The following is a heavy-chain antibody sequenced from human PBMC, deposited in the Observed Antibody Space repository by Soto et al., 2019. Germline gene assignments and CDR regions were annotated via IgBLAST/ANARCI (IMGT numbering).Heavy chain of an antibody. D-gene: IGHD6-13*01. CDR1: GGTFSSYA. CDR2: IIPIFGTA. Sequence: QVPLVQSGAEVKKPGSSVKVSCKASGGTFSSYAISWVRQAPGQGLEWMGGIIPIFGTANYAQKFQGRVTITADESTSTAYMELSSLRSEDTAVYYCASGFHGSSWFGPVFVYWGQGTLATVSS. J-gene: IGHJ4*02. V-gene: IGHV1-69*01. CDR3: ASGFHGSSWFGPVFVY.